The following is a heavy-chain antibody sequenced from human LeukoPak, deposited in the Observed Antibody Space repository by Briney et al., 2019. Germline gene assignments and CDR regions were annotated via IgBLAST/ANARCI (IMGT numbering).Heavy chain of an antibody. CDR2: IYYTGTT. D-gene: IGHD3-16*01. CDR3: ASAPRQGSIGGLDY. J-gene: IGHJ4*02. CDR1: GGSISSSTYY. Sequence: SETPSLTCTVSGGSISSSTYYWGWIRQPPGQGLEWIGAIYYTGTTYYNPSLRSRVTISVDTSKNHFSLKLSSVTAADTALYYCASAPRQGSIGGLDYWGQGALVTVSS. V-gene: IGHV4-39*02.